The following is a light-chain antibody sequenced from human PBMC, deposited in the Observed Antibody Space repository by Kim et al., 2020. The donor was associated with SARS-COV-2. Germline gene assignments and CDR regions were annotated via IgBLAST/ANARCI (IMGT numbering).Light chain of an antibody. CDR1: DIGTKS. Sequence: SYELTQPPSVSEAPGKTATITCGGDDIGTKSVHWYQQKPDQAPVLVIYYDTDRPSGIPERFSASNSGNTATLTVSRVEAGDEADYYCQVWDSGSDQWVFGGGTKLTVL. J-gene: IGLJ3*02. CDR2: YDT. V-gene: IGLV3-21*04. CDR3: QVWDSGSDQWV.